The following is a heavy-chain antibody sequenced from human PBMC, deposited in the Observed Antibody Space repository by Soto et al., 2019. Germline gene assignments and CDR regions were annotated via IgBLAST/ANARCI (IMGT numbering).Heavy chain of an antibody. CDR2: ISSSGSTI. Sequence: PGGSLRLSCAASGFTFSDYYMSWIRQAPGKGLEWVSYISSSGSTIYYAGSVKGRFTISRDNAKNSLYLQMNSLRAEDTAVYYCAKDRGYSGYEVWFDPWGQGTLVTVSS. CDR1: GFTFSDYY. D-gene: IGHD5-12*01. CDR3: AKDRGYSGYEVWFDP. V-gene: IGHV3-11*01. J-gene: IGHJ5*02.